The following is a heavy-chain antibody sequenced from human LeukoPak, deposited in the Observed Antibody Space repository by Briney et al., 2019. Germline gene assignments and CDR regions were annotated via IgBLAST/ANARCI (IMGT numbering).Heavy chain of an antibody. V-gene: IGHV3-21*01. CDR2: ISSSSSYI. J-gene: IGHJ4*02. D-gene: IGHD5-12*01. Sequence: PGGSLRLSCAASGFTFSSYSMNWVRQAPGKGLEWVSSISSSSSYIYYADSVKGRFTISRDNAKNSLYLQMNSLRAEDTAVYYCARDSGYSGYRDFDYWGQGTLVTVSS. CDR1: GFTFSSYS. CDR3: ARDSGYSGYRDFDY.